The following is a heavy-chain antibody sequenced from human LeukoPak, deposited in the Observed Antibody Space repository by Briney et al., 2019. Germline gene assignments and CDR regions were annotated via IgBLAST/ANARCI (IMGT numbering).Heavy chain of an antibody. Sequence: GRSLRLSCAASGFAFSTYGIHWVRQAPGKGLEWVAVLSFDGSCEYYADSVKGRFTVSRDNSKNTLYLQMNSLRDGDTAVYYCAKGSGSSGWNDLLGVVDYWGQGTLVTVSS. CDR3: AKGSGSSGWNDLLGVVDY. J-gene: IGHJ4*02. V-gene: IGHV3-30*18. D-gene: IGHD6-19*01. CDR2: LSFDGSCE. CDR1: GFAFSTYG.